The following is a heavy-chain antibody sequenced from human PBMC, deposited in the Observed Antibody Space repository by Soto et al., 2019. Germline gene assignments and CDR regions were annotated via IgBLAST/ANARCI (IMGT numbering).Heavy chain of an antibody. CDR1: GDSVSRNGVA. CDR3: VRGQHSAFDY. D-gene: IGHD3-3*02. J-gene: IGHJ4*02. Sequence: PSQTLSLTCAISGDSVSRNGVAWNWIRQSPSRGLEWLGRTYYRSKWSSDYAVSLKSRITINPDTSKSQVSLQLNSVTPEDTAVFLFVRGQHSAFDYWGQGTLVTVSS. CDR2: TYYRSKWSS. V-gene: IGHV6-1*01.